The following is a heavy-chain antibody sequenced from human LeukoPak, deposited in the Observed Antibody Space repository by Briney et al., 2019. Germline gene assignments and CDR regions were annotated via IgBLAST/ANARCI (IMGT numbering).Heavy chain of an antibody. D-gene: IGHD3-16*01. Sequence: GGSLRLSCAASGFTFSGYSMHWVRQAPGKGLEYVSAIDPDGRSTYYADSVRGRFTISRDNSKNTLSPQMGSLRAEDMAVYHCARVGDTDVFYVWGQGTMVTVSS. CDR1: GFTFSGYS. V-gene: IGHV3-64*02. CDR2: IDPDGRST. J-gene: IGHJ3*01. CDR3: ARVGDTDVFYV.